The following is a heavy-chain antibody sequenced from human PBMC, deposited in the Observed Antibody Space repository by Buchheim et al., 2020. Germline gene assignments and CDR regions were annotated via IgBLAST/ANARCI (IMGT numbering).Heavy chain of an antibody. Sequence: QVQLVQSGAEVKKPGASVKVSCKASGYTFTSYAMHWVRQAPGQRLEWMGWINAGNGNTKYSQKFQGRVTITRDTSASTAYMELSSLRSEDTAVYYCARAQRITIHTYYYYGMDVWGQGTT. CDR3: ARAQRITIHTYYYYGMDV. CDR1: GYTFTSYA. CDR2: INAGNGNT. V-gene: IGHV1-3*01. D-gene: IGHD3-9*01. J-gene: IGHJ6*02.